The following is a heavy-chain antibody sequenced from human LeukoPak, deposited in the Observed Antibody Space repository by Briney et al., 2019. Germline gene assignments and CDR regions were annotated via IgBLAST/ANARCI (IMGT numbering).Heavy chain of an antibody. D-gene: IGHD1-26*01. V-gene: IGHV1-24*01. CDR3: ATDPRYSGSYYFDY. Sequence: ASVKVSCKVSGYTLTELSMHWVRQAPGKGLEWMGGFDPEDGGTIYAQKFQGRVTMTEDTSTDTAYMELSSLRSEDTAVYYCATDPRYSGSYYFDYWGQGTLVTVSS. J-gene: IGHJ4*02. CDR2: FDPEDGGT. CDR1: GYTLTELS.